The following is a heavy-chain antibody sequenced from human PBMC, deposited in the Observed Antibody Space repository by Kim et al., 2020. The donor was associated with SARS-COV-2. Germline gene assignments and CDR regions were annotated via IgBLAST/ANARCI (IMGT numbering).Heavy chain of an antibody. J-gene: IGHJ4*02. D-gene: IGHD6-13*01. V-gene: IGHV1-8*01. Sequence: KLQGRVTMTRNTSISTAYMELSSLRSEDTAVYYCARGLGVAAAGTYYFDYWGQGTLVTVSS. CDR3: ARGLGVAAAGTYYFDY.